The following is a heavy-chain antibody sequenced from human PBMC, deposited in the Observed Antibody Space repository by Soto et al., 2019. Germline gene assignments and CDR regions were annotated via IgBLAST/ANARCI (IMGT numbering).Heavy chain of an antibody. Sequence: ASVKVSCKASGYTFTSYGISWVRQAPGRGLEWMGWISAYNGNTNYAQKLQGRVTMTTDTSTSTAYMELRSLRSDDTAVYYCARVSEDIVLVPAAIPHNWFDPWGQGTLVTVSS. D-gene: IGHD2-2*02. CDR1: GYTFTSYG. V-gene: IGHV1-18*01. J-gene: IGHJ5*02. CDR3: ARVSEDIVLVPAAIPHNWFDP. CDR2: ISAYNGNT.